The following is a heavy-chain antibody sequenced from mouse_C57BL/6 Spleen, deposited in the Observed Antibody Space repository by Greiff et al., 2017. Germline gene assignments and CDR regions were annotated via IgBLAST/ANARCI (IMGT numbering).Heavy chain of an antibody. CDR1: GYTFTDYY. V-gene: IGHV1-19*01. CDR2: INPYNGGT. CDR3: ASYYGSSYAYFDV. J-gene: IGHJ1*03. D-gene: IGHD1-1*01. Sequence: EVQLQQSGPVLVKPGASVKMSCKASGYTFTDYYMNWVKQSHGKSLEWIGVINPYNGGTSYNQKFKGKATLTVDKSSSTAYMELNSLTSEDSAVYYCASYYGSSYAYFDVWGTGTTVTVSS.